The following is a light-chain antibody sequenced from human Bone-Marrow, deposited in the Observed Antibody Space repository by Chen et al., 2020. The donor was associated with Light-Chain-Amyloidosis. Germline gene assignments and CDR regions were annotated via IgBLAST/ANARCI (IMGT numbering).Light chain of an antibody. CDR2: EDD. V-gene: IGLV6-57*01. CDR3: QSYQGSSQGV. J-gene: IGLJ3*02. CDR1: SDSIATNY. Sequence: NFMLTQPPSVSESPGKTVIISCTRRSDSIATNYVQWYQRRPGSSPTTVIYEDDQRPSGVPDRFSGSIDRSSNSASLTSSGLKTEDEADYYCQSYQGSSQGVFGGGTKLTVL.